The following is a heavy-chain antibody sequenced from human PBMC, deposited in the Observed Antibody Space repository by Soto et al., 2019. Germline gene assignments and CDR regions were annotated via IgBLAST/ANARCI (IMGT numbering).Heavy chain of an antibody. J-gene: IGHJ6*02. CDR2: TYYRSKWYN. CDR1: GDSVSSNSAA. V-gene: IGHV6-1*01. D-gene: IGHD6-13*01. Sequence: SQTLSLTCVISGDSVSSNSAAWNWIRPSPSRGLEWLGRTYYRSKWYNDYAVSVKSRITINPDTSKNQFSLQLNSVTPEDTAVYYCARDWGYSSSWSVGYYGMDVWGQGTTVTVSS. CDR3: ARDWGYSSSWSVGYYGMDV.